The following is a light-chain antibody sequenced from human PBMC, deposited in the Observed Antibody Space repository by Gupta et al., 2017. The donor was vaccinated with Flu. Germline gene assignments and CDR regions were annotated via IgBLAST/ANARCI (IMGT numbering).Light chain of an antibody. CDR2: EVS. J-gene: IGLJ1*01. CDR1: SSDVGGYNY. Sequence: ITISCTGASSDVGGYNYVSWYQQHPGKAPKVMIYEVSNRPSGVANRFSGSKSGNTAALTISGLQAEDEADYYCSSYTSSNNLYVFGTGTKVTVL. CDR3: SSYTSSNNLYV. V-gene: IGLV2-14*01.